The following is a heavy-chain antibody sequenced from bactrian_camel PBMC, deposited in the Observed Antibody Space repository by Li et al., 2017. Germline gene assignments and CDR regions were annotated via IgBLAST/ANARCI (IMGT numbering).Heavy chain of an antibody. J-gene: IGHJ4*01. CDR2: IYSDLSST. V-gene: IGHV3-2*01. Sequence: HVQLVESGGGLVQPGGSLRLSCASSGFTTSDYYMSWFRQAPWKGLEWVSGIYSDLSSTYYVDSVKGRFTISRDSAKNALCLQMNSLNPDDTAVYYCARDALWLARYYCTNDWAYWGQGTQVTVS. D-gene: IGHD3*01. CDR1: GFTTSDYY. CDR3: ARDALWLARYYCTNDWAY.